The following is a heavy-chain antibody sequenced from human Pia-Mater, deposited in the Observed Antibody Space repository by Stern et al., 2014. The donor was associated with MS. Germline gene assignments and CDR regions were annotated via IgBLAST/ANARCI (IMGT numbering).Heavy chain of an antibody. CDR2: VHTHKGNA. J-gene: IGHJ4*02. CDR3: ARDKNAYVYGGTDY. D-gene: IGHD3-16*01. Sequence: QLVQSGAELKKPGASLKVSCKAYGYTFTHYAMHWVRQAPGQGLEWMGWVHTHKGNAMYGQGFTGRFVFSLDTSVSTAYLQISSLKAEDTAVYYCARDKNAYVYGGTDYWGQGTLVTVSS. CDR1: GYTFTHYA. V-gene: IGHV7-4-1*02.